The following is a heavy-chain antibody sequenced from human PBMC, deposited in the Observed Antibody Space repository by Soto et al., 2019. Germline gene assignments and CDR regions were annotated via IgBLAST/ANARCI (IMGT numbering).Heavy chain of an antibody. J-gene: IGHJ6*02. CDR3: TRPLFGLVKNPTDGMDV. CDR2: IRSKANSYAT. V-gene: IGHV3-73*01. D-gene: IGHD3-3*01. CDR1: GFTFSGSA. Sequence: PGGSLRLSCAASGFTFSGSAMHWVRQASGKGLEWVGRIRSKANSYATAYAASVKGRFTISRDDSKNTAYLQMNSLKTEDTAVYYCTRPLFGLVKNPTDGMDVWGQGTTVTAP.